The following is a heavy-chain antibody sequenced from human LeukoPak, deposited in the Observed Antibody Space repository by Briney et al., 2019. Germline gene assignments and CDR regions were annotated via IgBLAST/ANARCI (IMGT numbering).Heavy chain of an antibody. D-gene: IGHD3-16*02. CDR1: GRSLRSYY. CDR3: TRQVDRYVYFDN. V-gene: IGHV4-59*08. J-gene: IGHJ4*02. Sequence: PSETLSLTCTVSGRSLRSYYWSWIRQPPGKGLEWIAYIYSSGSTTNYNPSLKSRVTISVDTSKNQFSLQLTSLTAADTAVYYCTRQVDRYVYFDNWGQGTLVTVSS. CDR2: IYSSGSTT.